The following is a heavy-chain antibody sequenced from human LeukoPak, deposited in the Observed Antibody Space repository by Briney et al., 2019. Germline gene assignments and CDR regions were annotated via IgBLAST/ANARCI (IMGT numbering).Heavy chain of an antibody. CDR2: INHSGST. V-gene: IGHV4-34*01. CDR1: GGSFSGYY. J-gene: IGHJ4*02. CDR3: ARGGSRYRLWFSY. D-gene: IGHD3-10*01. Sequence: SETLSLTCAVYGGSFSGYYWSWIRQSPGKGLGWIGGINHSGSTNYNPSLKSRVTLSVDTPKNQFSLKLSALTAVDTAVYYCARGGSRYRLWFSYWGQGTLVTVSS.